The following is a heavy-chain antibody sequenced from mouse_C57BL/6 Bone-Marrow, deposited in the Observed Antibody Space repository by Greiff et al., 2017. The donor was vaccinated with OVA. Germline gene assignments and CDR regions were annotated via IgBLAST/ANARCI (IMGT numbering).Heavy chain of an antibody. D-gene: IGHD1-1*01. CDR1: GFTFSDYG. Sequence: EVKVVESGGGLVKPGGSLKLSCAASGFTFSDYGMHWVRQAPEQGLEWVAYISSGSSTIYYADKVKGRFTISRDNAKNTLFLQMTSLRSEDTAMYYCARDRGSSYYFDYWGQGTTLTVSS. J-gene: IGHJ2*01. CDR3: ARDRGSSYYFDY. CDR2: ISSGSSTI. V-gene: IGHV5-17*01.